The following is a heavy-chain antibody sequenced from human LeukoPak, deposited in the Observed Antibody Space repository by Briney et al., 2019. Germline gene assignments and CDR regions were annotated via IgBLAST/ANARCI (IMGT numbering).Heavy chain of an antibody. D-gene: IGHD1-26*01. CDR1: GGSMSSEY. Sequence: SETLSLTCTVSGGSMSSEYVNWIRQPPEKGLEWIGYIYYSGSTNYNPSLKSRVPILVDTSKNQFSLKLGSVTAADTAVYYCESTDASRSYLHPLYIWGQGTMVTVSS. J-gene: IGHJ3*02. V-gene: IGHV4-59*08. CDR2: IYYSGST. CDR3: ESTDASRSYLHPLYI.